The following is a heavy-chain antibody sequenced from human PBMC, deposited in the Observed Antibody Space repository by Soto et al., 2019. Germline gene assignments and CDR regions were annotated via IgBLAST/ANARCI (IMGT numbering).Heavy chain of an antibody. V-gene: IGHV5-51*01. CDR1: GYSFTSYW. CDR3: ARYDTVRGVTPLGGDYYYYYGMDV. D-gene: IGHD3-10*01. Sequence: EVQLVQSGAEVKKPGESLKISCKGSGYSFTSYWIGWVRQMPGKGLEWMGIIYPGDSDTRYSPSFQGQVTISADKSISTAYLQWSSLKASDTAMYYCARYDTVRGVTPLGGDYYYYYGMDVWGQGTTVTVSS. CDR2: IYPGDSDT. J-gene: IGHJ6*02.